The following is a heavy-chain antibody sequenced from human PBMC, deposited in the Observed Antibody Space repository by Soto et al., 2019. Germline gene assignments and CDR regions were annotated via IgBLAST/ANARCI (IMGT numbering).Heavy chain of an antibody. V-gene: IGHV1-3*05. CDR2: SKPANGNT. Sequence: QVQLAQSGAEERKPGASVKVSCEATGYTFTAYAMHWVRQAPGQRLEWMGWSKPANGNTKYSQKFQGRLTITIDTSANTMYMELSRLTSEDTAMYYCTRSAISPYGGLIGPFDYWGQGNLVTVSS. CDR1: GYTFTAYA. CDR3: TRSAISPYGGLIGPFDY. J-gene: IGHJ4*02. D-gene: IGHD3-16*02.